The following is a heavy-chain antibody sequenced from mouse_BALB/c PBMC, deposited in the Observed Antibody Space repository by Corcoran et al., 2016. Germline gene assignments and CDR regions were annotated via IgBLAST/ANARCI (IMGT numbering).Heavy chain of an antibody. CDR3: ARNYGNYDYFDY. Sequence: EVQLQQSGPELVKPGASVKISCKTSGYTFTEYTMHWVKQSHGKSLEVIGGINPNNGGTSYNQKFKGKATLTVDKSSSTAYMELRSLTSEDSAVYYCARNYGNYDYFDYWGQGTTLTVSS. D-gene: IGHD2-1*01. V-gene: IGHV1-18*01. CDR2: INPNNGGT. CDR1: GYTFTEYT. J-gene: IGHJ2*01.